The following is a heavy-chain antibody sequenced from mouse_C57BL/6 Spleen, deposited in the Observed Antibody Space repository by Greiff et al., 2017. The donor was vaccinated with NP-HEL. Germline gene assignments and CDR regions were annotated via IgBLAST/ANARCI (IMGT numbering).Heavy chain of an antibody. J-gene: IGHJ4*01. CDR2: INPSSGYT. CDR1: GYTFTSYW. Sequence: QVQLQQSGAELAKPGASVKLSCKASGYTFTSYWMHWVKQRHGQGLEWIGYINPSSGYTKYNQKFKDKATLTADKSSSTAYMQLSSLTYVDSAVYYCARRQITAVVATDAMDYWGQGTSVTVSS. CDR3: ARRQITAVVATDAMDY. V-gene: IGHV1-7*01. D-gene: IGHD1-1*01.